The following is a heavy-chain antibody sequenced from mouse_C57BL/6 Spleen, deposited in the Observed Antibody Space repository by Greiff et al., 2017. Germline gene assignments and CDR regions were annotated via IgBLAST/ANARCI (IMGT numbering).Heavy chain of an antibody. J-gene: IGHJ1*03. V-gene: IGHV1-15*01. Sequence: LQESGAELVRPGASVTLSCKASGYTFTDYEMHWVKQTPVHGLEWIGAIDPETGGTAYNQKFKGKAILTADKSSSTAYMELRSLTSDDSAFYYCTRLTTVVATRYFDVWGTGTTVTVSS. D-gene: IGHD1-1*01. CDR3: TRLTTVVATRYFDV. CDR1: GYTFTDYE. CDR2: IDPETGGT.